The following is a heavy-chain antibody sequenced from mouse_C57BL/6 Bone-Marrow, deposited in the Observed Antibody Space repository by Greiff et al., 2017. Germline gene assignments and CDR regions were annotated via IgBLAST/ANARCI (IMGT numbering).Heavy chain of an antibody. V-gene: IGHV1-78*01. CDR2: IYPRDGST. D-gene: IGHD1-1*01. CDR1: GYTFTDHT. Sequence: QVQLQQSDAELVKPGASVKISCKVSGYTFTDHTIHWMKQRPEQGLEWIGYIYPRDGSTKYNEKFKGKATLTADKSSSTAYMQLNSLTSEDSAVYFCSNYYYGSRGYFDVWGTGTTVTVSS. CDR3: SNYYYGSRGYFDV. J-gene: IGHJ1*03.